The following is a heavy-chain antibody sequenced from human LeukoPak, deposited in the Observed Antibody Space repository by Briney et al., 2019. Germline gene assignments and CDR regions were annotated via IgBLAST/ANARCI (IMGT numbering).Heavy chain of an antibody. CDR2: INHSGST. J-gene: IGHJ5*02. Sequence: SETLSLTCTVSGGFISSYYWSWIRQPPGKGLEWIGEINHSGSTNYNPSLKSRVTISVDTSKNQFSLKLSSVTAADTAVYYCARGWIQLWFLRPSWGFDPWGQGTLVTVSS. CDR3: ARGWIQLWFLRPSWGFDP. V-gene: IGHV4-34*01. D-gene: IGHD5-18*01. CDR1: GGFISSYY.